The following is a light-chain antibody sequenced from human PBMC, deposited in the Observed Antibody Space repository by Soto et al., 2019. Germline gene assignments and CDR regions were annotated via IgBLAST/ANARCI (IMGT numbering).Light chain of an antibody. CDR1: NSNIGGNT. J-gene: IGLJ3*02. CDR2: SNN. Sequence: QSVLTQPPSASGTPGQTVTISCSGSNSNIGGNTVSWYQQLPGTAPKLLIYSNNQRPSGVPGRFSGSKFGTSASLAISGLQSEDEADYHCATWDDSLTWVFGGGTKVTVL. CDR3: ATWDDSLTWV. V-gene: IGLV1-44*01.